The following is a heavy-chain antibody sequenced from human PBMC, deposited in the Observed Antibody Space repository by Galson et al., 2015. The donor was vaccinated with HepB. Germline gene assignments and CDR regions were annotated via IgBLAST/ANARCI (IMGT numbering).Heavy chain of an antibody. J-gene: IGHJ4*02. Sequence: SCAASGFTFSSFGMHWVRQAPGKGLDWVALIWYDGSNQYYPGSVKGRFTISRDNSKNTLHLQMNSLRAEDTAVYYCARASSLYGSGSYFDYWGQGTLVTVSS. CDR3: ARASSLYGSGSYFDY. V-gene: IGHV3-33*01. CDR1: GFTFSSFG. CDR2: IWYDGSNQ. D-gene: IGHD3-10*01.